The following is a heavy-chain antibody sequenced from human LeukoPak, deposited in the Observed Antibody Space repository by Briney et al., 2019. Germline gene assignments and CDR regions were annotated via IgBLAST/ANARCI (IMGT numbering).Heavy chain of an antibody. V-gene: IGHV4-59*01. Sequence: SETLSLTCTVAGAPFSSYYWNLIRQPPGKGLERIGYIYYSGTTNYNPSLKSRVTISVDTSKNQFSLKLRSVTAADTAVYYCAREGSGSAFDIWGQGTMVTVSS. CDR2: IYYSGTT. J-gene: IGHJ3*02. CDR1: GAPFSSYY. CDR3: AREGSGSAFDI. D-gene: IGHD3-10*01.